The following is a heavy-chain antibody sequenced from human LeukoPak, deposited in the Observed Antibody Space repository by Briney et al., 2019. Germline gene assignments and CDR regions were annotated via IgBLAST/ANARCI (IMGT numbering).Heavy chain of an antibody. CDR2: IYYSGST. D-gene: IGHD4-23*01. CDR1: GGSISSYY. CDR3: ARAVYGYGGQQRKAFDI. V-gene: IGHV4-59*01. Sequence: PSETLSLTCTVSGGSISSYYWSWIRQPPGKGLEWIGYIYYSGSTNYNPSLKSRVTISVDTSKNQFSLKLSSVTAADTAVYYCARAVYGYGGQQRKAFDIWGQGTMVTVSS. J-gene: IGHJ3*02.